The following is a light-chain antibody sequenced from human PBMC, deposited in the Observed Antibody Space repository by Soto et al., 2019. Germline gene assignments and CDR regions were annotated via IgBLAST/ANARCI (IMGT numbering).Light chain of an antibody. Sequence: DIQMTQSPSTLSASFGDRVTITFRASQNVNKWLAWFQQKPGKVPKLLIFDASTLQTGVPSRFGGGGSGTEFTLTISGLQPDDFATYYCQQYNSYSPWTFGPGTKVDIK. V-gene: IGKV1-5*01. CDR2: DAS. CDR1: QNVNKW. CDR3: QQYNSYSPWT. J-gene: IGKJ1*01.